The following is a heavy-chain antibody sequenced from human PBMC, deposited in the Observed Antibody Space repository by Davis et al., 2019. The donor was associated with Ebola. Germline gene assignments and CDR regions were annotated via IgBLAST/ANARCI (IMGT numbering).Heavy chain of an antibody. CDR3: ARVDYDILTGYYDY. V-gene: IGHV4-61*01. D-gene: IGHD3-9*01. J-gene: IGHJ4*02. CDR2: VFYSGST. Sequence: MPSETLSLTCTVSGGSVSSGNSSWSWIRQPPGKGLEWIGYVFYSGSTNYNPSLKSRVTISVDTSKNQFSLKLSSVTAADTAVYYCARVDYDILTGYYDYWGQGTLVTVSS. CDR1: GGSVSSGNSS.